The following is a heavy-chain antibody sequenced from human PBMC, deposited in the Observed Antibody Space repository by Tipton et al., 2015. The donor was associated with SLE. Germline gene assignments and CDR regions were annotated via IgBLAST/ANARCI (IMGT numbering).Heavy chain of an antibody. D-gene: IGHD4-11*01. CDR1: GGSISSYY. CDR2: IYYSGST. Sequence: TLSLTCTVSGGSISSYYWSWIRQPPGKGLEWIGYIYYSGSTNYNPSLKSRVTISVDTSKNQFSLKLSSVTAADTAVYYWARWAGPTVNFDYWGQGTLVTV. CDR3: ARWAGPTVNFDY. J-gene: IGHJ4*02. V-gene: IGHV4-59*01.